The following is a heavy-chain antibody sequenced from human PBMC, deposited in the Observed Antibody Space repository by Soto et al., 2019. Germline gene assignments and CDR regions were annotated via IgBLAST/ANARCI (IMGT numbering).Heavy chain of an antibody. V-gene: IGHV4-30-4*01. D-gene: IGHD6-6*01. CDR1: GGSVDSVNHY. CDR2: IYSGENT. CDR3: ATSEYSSLSINWFDP. J-gene: IGHJ5*02. Sequence: SETLSLTCSVSGGSVDSVNHYWSWIRQSPGKGLEWIGYIYSGENTYYNPSLKSRVKILVDKSRNQFSLRLSSMTAADTAVYFCATSEYSSLSINWFDPWGPGTLVTVSS.